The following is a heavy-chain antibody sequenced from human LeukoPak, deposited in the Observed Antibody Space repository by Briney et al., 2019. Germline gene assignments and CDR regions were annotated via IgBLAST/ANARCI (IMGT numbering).Heavy chain of an antibody. Sequence: SETLSLTCTVSGGSIGSHYWSWIRQPPGKGLEWIGYIYYSGSTNYHPSLKSRVTISVDTSKNQFSLKLSSVTAADTAVYCCARVTHGYSSSWYPPFQYYYYMDVWGKGTTVTVSS. CDR2: IYYSGST. V-gene: IGHV4-59*11. D-gene: IGHD6-13*01. J-gene: IGHJ6*03. CDR1: GGSIGSHY. CDR3: ARVTHGYSSSWYPPFQYYYYMDV.